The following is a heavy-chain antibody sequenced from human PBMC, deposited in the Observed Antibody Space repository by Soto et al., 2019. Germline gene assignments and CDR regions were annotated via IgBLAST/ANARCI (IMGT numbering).Heavy chain of an antibody. V-gene: IGHV3-7*01. J-gene: IGHJ6*02. CDR1: GFTFNKYW. CDR2: IQQVGSEN. CDR3: ALGRTGLDV. Sequence: EVQLVESGGGLVQPGGSLRLSCAASGFTFNKYWMTWVRQAPGKGLEWVANIQQVGSENYYVDSVKGRFTISRDNADNSLYLQLNGLRAEDTAVYYCALGRTGLDVWGQGTTVTVSS. D-gene: IGHD1-26*01.